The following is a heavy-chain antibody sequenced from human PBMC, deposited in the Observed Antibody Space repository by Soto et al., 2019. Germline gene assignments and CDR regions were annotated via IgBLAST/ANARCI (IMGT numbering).Heavy chain of an antibody. CDR3: ARTRDPFDYGDIYDAFDI. CDR1: GGTFSSYA. J-gene: IGHJ3*02. Sequence: ASVKVSCKASGGTFSSYAISWVRQAPGQGLEWMGGIIPIFGTANYAQKFQGRVTITADESTSTAYMELSSLRSEDTAVYYCARTRDPFDYGDIYDAFDIWGQGTRVTVSS. V-gene: IGHV1-69*13. D-gene: IGHD4-17*01. CDR2: IIPIFGTA.